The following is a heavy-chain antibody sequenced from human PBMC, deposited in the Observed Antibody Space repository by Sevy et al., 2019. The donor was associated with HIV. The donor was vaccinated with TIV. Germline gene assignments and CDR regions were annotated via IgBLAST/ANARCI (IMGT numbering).Heavy chain of an antibody. CDR1: GFTFSHYY. D-gene: IGHD3-3*01. J-gene: IGHJ5*02. CDR3: ARDPTYYDFWSGYYTGWFDP. Sequence: GGSLRLSCAASGFTFSHYYMSWIRQAPGKGLEWVSYISSSGNTIYYTDFVKGRFTISRDNAKNSLYLQMDSLRAEDTAVYYCARDPTYYDFWSGYYTGWFDPWGQGTLVTVSS. CDR2: ISSSGNTI. V-gene: IGHV3-11*01.